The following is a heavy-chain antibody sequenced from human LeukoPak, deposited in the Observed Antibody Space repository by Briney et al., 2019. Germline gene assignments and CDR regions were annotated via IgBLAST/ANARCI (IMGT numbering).Heavy chain of an antibody. CDR3: GRGGRISGIYLFAP. V-gene: IGHV1-18*01. CDR1: GYTVTSYG. D-gene: IGHD3-10*01. CDR2: ISAYNGNT. Sequence: ASVNVSCKASGYTVTSYGISWVRQAPVQGLEWMGWISAYNGNTNYAQKLHCRVTMTRDTSTSTAYTELGSLGSDDTAVYYCGRGGRISGIYLFAPWGQGTLVTVSS. J-gene: IGHJ5*02.